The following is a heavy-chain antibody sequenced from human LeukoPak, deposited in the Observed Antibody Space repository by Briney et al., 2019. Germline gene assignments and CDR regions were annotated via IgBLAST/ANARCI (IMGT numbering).Heavy chain of an antibody. Sequence: GASVKVSCKASGGTFSSYAISWVRQAPGQGLEWMGGIIPIFGTANYEQKFQGRVPITADESTITAYMEQSSLRSEDTTEYYCARGHDSSGYLYYYYYMDVWGEGTTVTVSS. CDR3: ARGHDSSGYLYYYYYMDV. V-gene: IGHV1-69*01. D-gene: IGHD3-22*01. CDR1: GGTFSSYA. CDR2: IIPIFGTA. J-gene: IGHJ6*03.